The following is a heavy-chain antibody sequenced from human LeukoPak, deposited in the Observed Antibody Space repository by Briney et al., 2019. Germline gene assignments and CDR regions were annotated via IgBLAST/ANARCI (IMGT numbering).Heavy chain of an antibody. Sequence: PGGSLRLSCAASGFTFSSYTMSWVRQAPGKGLEWVSTITTSDGNTYYADSVKGRFTVSRDNSKNTLFLQMNSLRAEDTAVYYCGGYSSGWYDYWGQGTLVTVSS. D-gene: IGHD6-19*01. CDR3: GGYSSGWYDY. CDR2: ITTSDGNT. CDR1: GFTFSSYT. V-gene: IGHV3-23*01. J-gene: IGHJ4*02.